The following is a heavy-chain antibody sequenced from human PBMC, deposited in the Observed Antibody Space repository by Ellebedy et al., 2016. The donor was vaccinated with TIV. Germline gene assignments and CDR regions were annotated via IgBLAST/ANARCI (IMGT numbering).Heavy chain of an antibody. J-gene: IGHJ4*02. D-gene: IGHD5-12*01. CDR3: AREGGYSGYENFDY. Sequence: GESLKISCAASGFTFRSYGMYWVRQAPGKGLEWAAFIQYDGSDKHYADSVKGRFTISRDNAKNSLYLQMNSLRAEDTAVYYCAREGGYSGYENFDYWGQGTLVTVSS. CDR2: IQYDGSDK. CDR1: GFTFRSYG. V-gene: IGHV3-30*02.